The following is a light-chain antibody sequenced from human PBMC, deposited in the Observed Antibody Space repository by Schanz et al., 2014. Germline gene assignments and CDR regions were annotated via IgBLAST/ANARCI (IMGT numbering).Light chain of an antibody. CDR2: GNS. Sequence: QSVLTQPPSVSGAPGQRVTISCTGSSSNIGAGYDVHWYQQLPGTAPKLLIYGNSNRPSGGPGRFSGSRSGTSASLAITGLQAEDEADYYCQSYDSSLSGYVFGTGTK. J-gene: IGLJ1*01. V-gene: IGLV1-40*01. CDR1: SSNIGAGYD. CDR3: QSYDSSLSGYV.